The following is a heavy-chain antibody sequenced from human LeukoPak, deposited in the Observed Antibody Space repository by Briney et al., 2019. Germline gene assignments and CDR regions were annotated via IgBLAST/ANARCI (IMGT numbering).Heavy chain of an antibody. J-gene: IGHJ5*02. V-gene: IGHV3-33*03. CDR3: ATDGAGFDT. CDR1: GFIFSSFG. Sequence: GGSLRLSCAASGFIFSSFGMHWVRQAPGKGLEWVAVVSSDGRNEYYVDSVKGRFTISRDNAKKSLYLEMNNLRAEDTAVYYCATDGAGFDTWGQGVLVTVSS. CDR2: VSSDGRNE.